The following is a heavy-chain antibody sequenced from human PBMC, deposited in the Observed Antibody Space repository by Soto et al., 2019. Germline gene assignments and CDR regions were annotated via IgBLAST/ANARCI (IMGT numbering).Heavy chain of an antibody. J-gene: IGHJ4*02. CDR1: GDSFSSDDYY. Sequence: SETLSLTCTVSGDSFSSDDYYWSWIRQPPGKGLEWIGYISYRVDTYYSPSLKSRVTMSIDTSKNQFSLNVSSVTAADTAVYFCAGFGVGDRDDTWGQGTLVTVSS. D-gene: IGHD2-8*01. CDR3: AGFGVGDRDDT. CDR2: ISYRVDT. V-gene: IGHV4-30-4*01.